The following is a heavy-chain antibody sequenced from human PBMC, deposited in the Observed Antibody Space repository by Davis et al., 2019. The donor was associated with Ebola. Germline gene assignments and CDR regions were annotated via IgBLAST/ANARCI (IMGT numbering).Heavy chain of an antibody. V-gene: IGHV1-18*01. Sequence: AASVKVSCKASGYTFTTYGISWVRQAPGQGLEWMGWISTYNGNTNSAQNLQGRVTMTTDTSTSTVYMELSSLRSEDTAVYYCARLPIVGATTGHGYWGQGTLVTVSS. J-gene: IGHJ4*02. CDR3: ARLPIVGATTGHGY. CDR2: ISTYNGNT. D-gene: IGHD1-26*01. CDR1: GYTFTTYG.